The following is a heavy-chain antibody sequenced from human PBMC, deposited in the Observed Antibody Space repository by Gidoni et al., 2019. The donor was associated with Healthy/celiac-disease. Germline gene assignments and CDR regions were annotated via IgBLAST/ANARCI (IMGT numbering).Heavy chain of an antibody. CDR1: VGSISSSSYY. D-gene: IGHD4-17*01. CDR2: IYYSGST. Sequence: QLQLQESGPGLVKPSETLSLTGAVPVGSISSSSYYWGCIRQPPGKGLEWIGSIYYSGSTYYNPSRKSRVTISGGTSKSQFSLKLSSVTAADTAVYYCARQSMTTVTTAFDYWGQGTLVTVSS. V-gene: IGHV4-39*01. CDR3: ARQSMTTVTTAFDY. J-gene: IGHJ4*02.